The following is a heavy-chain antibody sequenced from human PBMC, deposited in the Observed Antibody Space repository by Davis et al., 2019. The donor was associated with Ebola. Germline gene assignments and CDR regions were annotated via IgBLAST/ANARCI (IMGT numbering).Heavy chain of an antibody. CDR2: IYDQST. V-gene: IGHV3-53*05. CDR3: ATTQWLREFDN. Sequence: ETLSLTCTVSGGPISGYYWSWIRQPPGKGLEWVSVIYDQSTAYADSVRGRFIISRDKSNNTLYLEMNSLRVDDTAVYYCATTQWLREFDNWGQGTLVTVSS. CDR1: GGPISGYY. J-gene: IGHJ4*02. D-gene: IGHD6-19*01.